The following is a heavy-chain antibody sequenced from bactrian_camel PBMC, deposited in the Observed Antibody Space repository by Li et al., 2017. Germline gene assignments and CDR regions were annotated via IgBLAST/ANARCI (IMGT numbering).Heavy chain of an antibody. Sequence: HVQLVESGGGLVQPGGSLRLSCAASVDTIGRYCMGWFRQIPDKEREGVAGIESDGSTSYADSVKGRFTVSQDSAKNILHLQMNSLKPEDTAVYYCVRTGSALEYDYWGQGTQVTVS. CDR1: VDTIGRYC. CDR3: VRTGSALEYDY. V-gene: IGHV3S9*01. J-gene: IGHJ4*01. D-gene: IGHD5*01. CDR2: IESDGST.